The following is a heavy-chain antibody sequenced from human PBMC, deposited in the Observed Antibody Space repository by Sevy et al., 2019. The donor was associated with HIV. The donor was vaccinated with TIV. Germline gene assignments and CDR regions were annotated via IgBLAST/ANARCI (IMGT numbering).Heavy chain of an antibody. D-gene: IGHD1-1*01. V-gene: IGHV5-51*01. J-gene: IGHJ4*02. Sequence: GESLKISCKGSGYSFNTYWIGWVRQMPGKGLEWMGIIYPGDSNSRYSPSFQGQVTISADKSISTAYLQLSRLKASDTVMYYCARRPGGVRHFDDWGQGTLVTVSS. CDR3: ARRPGGVRHFDD. CDR2: IYPGDSNS. CDR1: GYSFNTYW.